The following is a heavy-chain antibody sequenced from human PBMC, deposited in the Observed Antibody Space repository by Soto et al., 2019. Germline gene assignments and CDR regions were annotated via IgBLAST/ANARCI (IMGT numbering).Heavy chain of an antibody. CDR3: AREGSTYGSTFDY. Sequence: QVQLVQSGAEVKKPGASVKVSCKASGHTSTNYAVHWVRQAPGQRLEWMGRIDAGNGNTKYSQKFQGRVTITTDTSESTAYMELSSLRSEDTAVYYCAREGSTYGSTFDYWGQGTLVTVSS. CDR1: GHTSTNYA. D-gene: IGHD3-10*01. J-gene: IGHJ4*02. CDR2: IDAGNGNT. V-gene: IGHV1-3*01.